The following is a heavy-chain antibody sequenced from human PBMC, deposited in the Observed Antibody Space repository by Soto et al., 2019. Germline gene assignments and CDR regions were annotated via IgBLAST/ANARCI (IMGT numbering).Heavy chain of an antibody. V-gene: IGHV3-7*05. D-gene: IGHD2-15*01. CDR3: ARGPGGSNDGTFNY. J-gene: IGHJ4*02. Sequence: QTPVKGLEWVANINQDGSEKNYVDSVRGRFTISRDNAKNSLYLQMSSLRAEDTAIYYCARGPGGSNDGTFNYWGQGALVTVSS. CDR2: INQDGSEK.